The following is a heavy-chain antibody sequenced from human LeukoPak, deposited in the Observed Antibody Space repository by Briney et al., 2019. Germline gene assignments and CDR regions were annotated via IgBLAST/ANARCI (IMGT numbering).Heavy chain of an antibody. D-gene: IGHD6-6*01. V-gene: IGHV3-7*01. CDR1: GFHLKSYW. Sequence: GSLRLSCAASGFHLKSYWMSWVRQAPGKGLEWVANIKQDGTEKNYVDSVKGRFIISRDNTKKSLYLQMNGLRAEDTAVYYCARDRQGDYMDVWGKGTTVAVSS. CDR2: IKQDGTEK. CDR3: ARDRQGDYMDV. J-gene: IGHJ6*03.